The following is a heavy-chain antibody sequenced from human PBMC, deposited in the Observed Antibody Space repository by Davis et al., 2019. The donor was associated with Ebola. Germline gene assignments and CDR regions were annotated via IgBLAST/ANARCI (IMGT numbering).Heavy chain of an antibody. V-gene: IGHV3-73*01. CDR3: AKSIAVAYYYYYYGMDV. D-gene: IGHD6-19*01. Sequence: GGSLRLSCAASGFTFSGSAMHWVRQASGKGLEWVGRIRSKANSYATAYAASLKGRFTISRDDSKNTAYLQMNSLKTEDTAVYYCAKSIAVAYYYYYYGMDVWGQGTTVTVSS. CDR2: IRSKANSYAT. J-gene: IGHJ6*02. CDR1: GFTFSGSA.